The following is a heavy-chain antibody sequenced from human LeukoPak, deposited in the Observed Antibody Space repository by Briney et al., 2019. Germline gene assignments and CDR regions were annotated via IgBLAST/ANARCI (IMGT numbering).Heavy chain of an antibody. Sequence: GGSLRLSCAASGFTFSSYGMHWVRQAPGKGLDWVAFIRYDGSNKYYADSVKGRFTISRDNSKNTLYLQMNSLRAEDTAVYYCAKGAEVTIFGVVKRSDAFDIWGQGTMVTVSS. D-gene: IGHD3-3*01. V-gene: IGHV3-30*02. CDR2: IRYDGSNK. CDR3: AKGAEVTIFGVVKRSDAFDI. J-gene: IGHJ3*02. CDR1: GFTFSSYG.